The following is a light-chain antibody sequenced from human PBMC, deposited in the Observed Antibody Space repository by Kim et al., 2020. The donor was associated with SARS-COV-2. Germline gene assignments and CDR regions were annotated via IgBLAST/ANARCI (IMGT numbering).Light chain of an antibody. V-gene: IGKV3-20*01. J-gene: IGKJ1*01. CDR1: QSVINNY. CDR2: DAS. Sequence: SPGHLATLSFRASQSVINNYLAWYPQKPGQAPSLLMYDASTRATDIPDSFSGSGSGTDFTLTISRLEPEDFAVYYCQQYGNSPWTFGQGTKVDIK. CDR3: QQYGNSPWT.